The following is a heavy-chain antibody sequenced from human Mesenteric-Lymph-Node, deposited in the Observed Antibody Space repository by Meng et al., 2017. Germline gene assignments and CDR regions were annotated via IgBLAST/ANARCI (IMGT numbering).Heavy chain of an antibody. V-gene: IGHV3-21*01. CDR3: ARDLEDILPWPALDY. CDR1: GFTFSSYS. CDR2: ISSSSSYI. Sequence: GESLKISCAASGFTFSSYSMNWVRQAPGKGLEWVSSISSSSSYIYYADSVKGRFTISRDNAKNSLYLQMNSLRAEDTAVYYCARDLEDILPWPALDYWGQGTLVTVSS. J-gene: IGHJ4*02. D-gene: IGHD3-9*01.